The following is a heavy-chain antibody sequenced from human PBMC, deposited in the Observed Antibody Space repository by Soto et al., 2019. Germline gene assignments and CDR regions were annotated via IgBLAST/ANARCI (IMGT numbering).Heavy chain of an antibody. J-gene: IGHJ4*02. CDR2: ILSGGTT. CDR3: AKDRQPDGIWTFDS. Sequence: EVQLLESGGDLVQPGGSLRLSCATSGFTFSNFAMAWFRQAPGRGLAWVSEILSGGTTFYADSMKGRITISRDNSKNTLYLQMNSLRVDDTALYYCAKDRQPDGIWTFDSWGQGTLVTVSS. D-gene: IGHD2-8*01. CDR1: GFTFSNFA. V-gene: IGHV3-23*01.